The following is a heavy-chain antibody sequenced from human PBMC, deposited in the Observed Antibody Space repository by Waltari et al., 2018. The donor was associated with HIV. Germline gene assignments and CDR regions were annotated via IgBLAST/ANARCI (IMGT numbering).Heavy chain of an antibody. J-gene: IGHJ6*02. CDR3: ARDQDYGITRGGMDV. V-gene: IGHV1-3*01. CDR2: INAGNGNT. Sequence: QVQLVQSGAEVKKPGASVKVSCKASGYTFTSYAMHWVRQAPGQRLEWMGWINAGNGNTKYSQKFQGRVTITRDTSASTAYMELSSLRSEDTAVYYCARDQDYGITRGGMDVWGQGTTVTVSS. CDR1: GYTFTSYA. D-gene: IGHD4-17*01.